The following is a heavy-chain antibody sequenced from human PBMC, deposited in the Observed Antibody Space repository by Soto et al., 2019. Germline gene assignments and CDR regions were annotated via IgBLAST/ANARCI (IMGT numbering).Heavy chain of an antibody. D-gene: IGHD7-27*01. CDR2: IYYSGST. V-gene: IGHV4-39*01. Sequence: SETLSLTCTVSGGSISSSSYYWGWIRQPPGKGLEWIGSIYYSGSTYYNPSLKSRVTISVDTSKNQFSLKLSSVTAADTAVYYCASAKLTYYYYGMDVWGQGTTVTVSS. CDR1: GGSISSSSYY. J-gene: IGHJ6*02. CDR3: ASAKLTYYYYGMDV.